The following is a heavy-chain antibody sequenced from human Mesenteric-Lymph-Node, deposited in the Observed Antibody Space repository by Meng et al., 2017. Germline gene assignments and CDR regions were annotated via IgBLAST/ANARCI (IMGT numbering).Heavy chain of an antibody. Sequence: ASVKVSCRASGYTFTSYGISWVRQAPGQGLEWMGWISAYNGNTNYAQKLQGRVTMTTDTSTSTAYMELRSLRSDDTAVYYCARHPMVRGSMDVWGQGTTVTVSS. CDR1: GYTFTSYG. CDR2: ISAYNGNT. V-gene: IGHV1-18*01. J-gene: IGHJ6*02. CDR3: ARHPMVRGSMDV. D-gene: IGHD3-10*01.